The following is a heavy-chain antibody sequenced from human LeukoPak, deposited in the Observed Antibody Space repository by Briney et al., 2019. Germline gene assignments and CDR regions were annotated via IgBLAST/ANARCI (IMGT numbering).Heavy chain of an antibody. V-gene: IGHV3-7*01. CDR1: GFTFSNAW. CDR2: INQDGSKK. J-gene: IGHJ4*02. CDR3: ARGQTLTF. Sequence: GGSLRLSCAASGFTFSNAWMSWVRQAPGKGLEWVANINQDGSKKFYVDSVKGRFTISRDNAKNALYLQMNSLRAEDTGVYFCARGQTLTFWGQGTLVTASS.